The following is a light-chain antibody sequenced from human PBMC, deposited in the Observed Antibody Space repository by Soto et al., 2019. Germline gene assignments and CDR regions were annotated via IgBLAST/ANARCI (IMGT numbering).Light chain of an antibody. CDR1: NIGSKN. Sequence: SYELTQPPSVSAAPGEPARITCGGNNIGSKNVHWYQQKPGQAPVLVISYDNDRPSGIPERFSGSNSGNTATLTISGVEAGDEADYYSQVWDTSSDHVVFGGGTNLTVL. CDR3: QVWDTSSDHVV. J-gene: IGLJ2*01. CDR2: YDN. V-gene: IGLV3-21*04.